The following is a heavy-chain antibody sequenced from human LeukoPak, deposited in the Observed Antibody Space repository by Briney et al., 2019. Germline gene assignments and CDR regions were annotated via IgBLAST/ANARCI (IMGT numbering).Heavy chain of an antibody. V-gene: IGHV3-48*02. CDR1: GFTFSTYE. CDR2: ISSSSSIT. Sequence: RPGGSLRLSCAASGFTFSTYEMDWVRQAPGKGLEWVSYISSSSSITHYADSVKGRSTISRDNAKTSLYLQMNSLRDEDTAVYYCAREGTSGTHLNWFDPWGQGTLVTVSS. CDR3: AREGTSGTHLNWFDP. J-gene: IGHJ5*02. D-gene: IGHD1-1*01.